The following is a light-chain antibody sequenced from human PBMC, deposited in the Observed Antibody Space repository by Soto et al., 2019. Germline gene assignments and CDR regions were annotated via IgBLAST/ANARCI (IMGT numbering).Light chain of an antibody. CDR2: KAS. J-gene: IGKJ4*01. CDR3: QQYNSYSALT. Sequence: DIQMTQSPSTLSASVGDRVTITCRASQSISSWLAWYQQKPGKAPKLLIYKASSLESGVPSRFNGSGSGTEFTLTISSLQPDDFATYYCQQYNSYSALTFGGGTKVDIK. V-gene: IGKV1-5*03. CDR1: QSISSW.